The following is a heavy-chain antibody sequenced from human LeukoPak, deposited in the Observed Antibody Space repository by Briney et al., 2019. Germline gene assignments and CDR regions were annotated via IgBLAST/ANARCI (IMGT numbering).Heavy chain of an antibody. D-gene: IGHD2-15*01. CDR3: SQGSAQYFDY. V-gene: IGHV3-15*07. J-gene: IGHJ4*02. Sequence: GGSLRLSCAASGFTFSHYWMYWVRQAPGKGLEWVGRIRSRGDGGTTDFAAPVKGRFTISRDDSKNTLYLQMNSLTSEDTAVYYCSQGSAQYFDYWGQGTLVTVSS. CDR1: GFTFSHYW. CDR2: IRSRGDGGTT.